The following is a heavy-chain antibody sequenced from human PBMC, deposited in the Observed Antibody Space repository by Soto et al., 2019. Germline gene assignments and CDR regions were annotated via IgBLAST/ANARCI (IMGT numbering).Heavy chain of an antibody. J-gene: IGHJ4*02. V-gene: IGHV4-4*02. Sequence: SETLSLTCAVSGDPISSSHWWSWVRQTPGKGLEWIGEVYHSGSINYNPSLKSRVIISADRSKNQFSLRLSSVTAADTAVYYCATSQSGEYFDYWGQGTLVTVSS. CDR3: ATSQSGEYFDY. CDR2: VYHSGSI. D-gene: IGHD1-26*01. CDR1: GDPISSSHW.